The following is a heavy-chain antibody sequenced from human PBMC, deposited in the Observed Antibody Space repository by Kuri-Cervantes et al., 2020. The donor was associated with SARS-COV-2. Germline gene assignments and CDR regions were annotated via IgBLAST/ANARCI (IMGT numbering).Heavy chain of an antibody. CDR1: GYTFTGYY. CDR2: INPNSGGT. Sequence: ASVKVSCKASGYTFTGYYMHWVRQAPGQGLEWMGWINPNSGGTNYAQKLQGRVTMTTDTSTSTAYMELRSLRSDDTAVYYCARVMGIFGVVISDGIAFDIWGQGTMV. D-gene: IGHD3-3*01. V-gene: IGHV1-2*02. J-gene: IGHJ3*02. CDR3: ARVMGIFGVVISDGIAFDI.